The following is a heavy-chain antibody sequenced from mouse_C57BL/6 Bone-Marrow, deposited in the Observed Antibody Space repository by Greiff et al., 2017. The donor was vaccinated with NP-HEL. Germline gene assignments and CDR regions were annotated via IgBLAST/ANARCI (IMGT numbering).Heavy chain of an antibody. Sequence: EVHLVESGGGLVQPKGSLKLSCAASGFSFNTYAMNWVRQAPGKGLEWVARIRSKSNNYATYYADSVKDRFTISRDDSESMLYLQMNNLKTEDTAMYYCVRHDPTVVEGFAYWGQGTLVTVSA. V-gene: IGHV10-1*01. D-gene: IGHD1-1*01. CDR3: VRHDPTVVEGFAY. CDR2: IRSKSNNYAT. J-gene: IGHJ3*01. CDR1: GFSFNTYA.